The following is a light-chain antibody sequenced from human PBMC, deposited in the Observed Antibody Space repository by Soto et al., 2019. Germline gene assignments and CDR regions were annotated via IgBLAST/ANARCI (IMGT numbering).Light chain of an antibody. Sequence: EIVMTQSPATLSVSPGERATLSCRASQSVSSNLAWYQQKPGQAPRLLIYGASNRATGIPARFSGSGSGTDFTLTISSLEPEDFAVYYCQQRSNWPPKTFGQGTRLEIK. V-gene: IGKV3-11*01. J-gene: IGKJ5*01. CDR1: QSVSSN. CDR2: GAS. CDR3: QQRSNWPPKT.